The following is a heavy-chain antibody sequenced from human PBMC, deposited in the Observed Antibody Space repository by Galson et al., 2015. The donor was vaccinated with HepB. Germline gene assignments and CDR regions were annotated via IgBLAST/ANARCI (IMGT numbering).Heavy chain of an antibody. Sequence: SVKVSCKASGGTFSSYAISWVRQAPGRGLEWMGGIIPIFGTANYAQKFQGRVTITADESTSTAYMELSSLRSEDTAVYYCARDRRAYSSGWYGALGYWGQGTLVTVSS. CDR2: IIPIFGTA. V-gene: IGHV1-69*13. CDR1: GGTFSSYA. CDR3: ARDRRAYSSGWYGALGY. J-gene: IGHJ4*02. D-gene: IGHD6-19*01.